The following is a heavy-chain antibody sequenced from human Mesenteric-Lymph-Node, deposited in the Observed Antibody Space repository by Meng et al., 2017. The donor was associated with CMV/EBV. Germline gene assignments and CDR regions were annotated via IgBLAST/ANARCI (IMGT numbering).Heavy chain of an antibody. J-gene: IGHJ6*02. D-gene: IGHD1-7*01. Sequence: GESLKISCAASGFTFSSYSMNWVRQAPGKGLEWVSSISTSSSYLYYADSVKGRFTISRDNAKNSLYLQMNSLRAEDTAVYYCARDGTSHGTDVWGQGTTVTVSS. V-gene: IGHV3-21*01. CDR3: ARDGTSHGTDV. CDR2: ISTSSSYL. CDR1: GFTFSSYS.